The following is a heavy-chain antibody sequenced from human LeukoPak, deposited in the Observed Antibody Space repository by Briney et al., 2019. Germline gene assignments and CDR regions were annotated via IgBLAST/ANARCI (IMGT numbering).Heavy chain of an antibody. V-gene: IGHV4-39*07. CDR1: GGSISSSSYY. CDR2: IYYSGST. J-gene: IGHJ4*02. Sequence: ASETLSLICAVSGGSISSSSYYWGWIRQPPGKGLEWIGSIYYSGSTYYNPSLKSRVTISVDTSKNQFSLKLSSVTAADTAVYYCAREGGLQHHFDYWGQGTLVTVSS. CDR3: AREGGLQHHFDY. D-gene: IGHD4-11*01.